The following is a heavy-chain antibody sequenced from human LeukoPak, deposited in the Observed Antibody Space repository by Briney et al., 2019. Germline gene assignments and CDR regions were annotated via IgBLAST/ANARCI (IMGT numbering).Heavy chain of an antibody. CDR3: AKDLIAAAVPQLLDY. CDR1: GFDFSSYG. CDR2: IHYDSTTE. J-gene: IGHJ4*02. D-gene: IGHD6-13*01. Sequence: PGGSLRLSCAASGFDFSSYGMHWVRQAPGKGLEWVAYIHYDSTTEDYADSVQGRFTISRDNSKNTLYLQMNSLRAEDTAVYYCAKDLIAAAVPQLLDYWGQGTLVTVSS. V-gene: IGHV3-30*02.